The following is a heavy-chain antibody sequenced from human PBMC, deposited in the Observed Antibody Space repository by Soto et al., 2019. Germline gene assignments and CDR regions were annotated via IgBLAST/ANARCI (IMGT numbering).Heavy chain of an antibody. Sequence: EVQLVQSGGGVVQTGESLRLSCAASGFSFSSYWMSWVRQAPGKGLEWLASIKQDGSEEYSADSVKGRFTISRDSAKTSLYLQMNSLGAEDTAVYYCARDFDRTPGIYWGQGTLVTVSS. J-gene: IGHJ4*02. CDR2: IKQDGSEE. CDR1: GFSFSSYW. CDR3: ARDFDRTPGIY. V-gene: IGHV3-7*04. D-gene: IGHD3-9*01.